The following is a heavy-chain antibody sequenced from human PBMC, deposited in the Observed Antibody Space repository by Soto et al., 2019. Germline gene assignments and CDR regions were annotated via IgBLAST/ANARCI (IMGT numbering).Heavy chain of an antibody. J-gene: IGHJ4*02. CDR2: ISAYNGNT. D-gene: IGHD3-10*01. CDR1: GYTFTSYY. Sequence: ASVKVSCKASGYTFTSYYMLWVRQAPGQGLEWMGWISAYNGNTNYAQKLQGRVTMTTDPSTSTAYMELRGLRSDDTAVYFCAREYYYDSGPWYWDQGTLVSVSS. CDR3: AREYYYDSGPWY. V-gene: IGHV1-18*04.